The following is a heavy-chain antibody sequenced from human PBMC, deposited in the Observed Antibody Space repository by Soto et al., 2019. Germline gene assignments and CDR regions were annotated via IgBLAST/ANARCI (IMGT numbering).Heavy chain of an antibody. D-gene: IGHD2-15*01. CDR1: GGSISSGGYS. CDR2: IYHSGST. V-gene: IGHV4-30-2*01. J-gene: IGHJ4*02. Sequence: SETLSLTCAVSGGSISSGGYSWSWIRQPPGKGLEWIGYIYHSGSTYYNPSLKSRVTISVDRSKNQFSLQLNSVTPEDTAVYYCARDCSGGSCYDYWGQGTLVTVSS. CDR3: ARDCSGGSCYDY.